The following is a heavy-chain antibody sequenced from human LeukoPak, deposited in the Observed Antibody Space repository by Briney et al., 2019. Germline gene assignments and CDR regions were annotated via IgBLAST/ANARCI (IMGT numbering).Heavy chain of an antibody. V-gene: IGHV3-23*01. CDR1: GFTFSSYA. Sequence: GGSLRLSCAASGFTFSSYAMSWVRQAPRKALEWVSAISGSGGGTYYADSVKGRFTISRDNSKNTLYLQMNSLRAEDTALYYCAKGAGSSWFDPWGQGTLVTVSS. CDR2: ISGSGGGT. J-gene: IGHJ5*02. CDR3: AKGAGSSWFDP. D-gene: IGHD6-13*01.